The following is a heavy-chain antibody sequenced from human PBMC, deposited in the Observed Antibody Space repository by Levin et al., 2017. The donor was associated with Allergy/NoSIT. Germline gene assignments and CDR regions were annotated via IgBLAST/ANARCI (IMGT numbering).Heavy chain of an antibody. Sequence: PSETLSLTCTVSGGSISSYYWSWIRQPPGKGLEWIGYIYYSGGTNYNPSLKSRVTISVDTSRNQFSLKLSSVTAADTAVYYCAKILGYYYFDMDVWGKGTTVTVSS. J-gene: IGHJ6*03. CDR3: AKILGYYYFDMDV. CDR1: GGSISSYY. D-gene: IGHD3-3*01. CDR2: IYYSGGT. V-gene: IGHV4-59*12.